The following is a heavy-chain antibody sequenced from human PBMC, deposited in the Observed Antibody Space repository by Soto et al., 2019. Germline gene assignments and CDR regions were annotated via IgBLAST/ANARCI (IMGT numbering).Heavy chain of an antibody. D-gene: IGHD6-13*01. V-gene: IGHV3-33*01. J-gene: IGHJ5*02. Sequence: GGSLRLSCAASGFTFSSYGMHWVRQAPGKGLEWVAVIWYDGSNKYYADSVKGRFTISRDNSKNTLYLQMNSLRAEDTAVYYCARGWQQLNWFDPWGQGTLVTVSS. CDR3: ARGWQQLNWFDP. CDR1: GFTFSSYG. CDR2: IWYDGSNK.